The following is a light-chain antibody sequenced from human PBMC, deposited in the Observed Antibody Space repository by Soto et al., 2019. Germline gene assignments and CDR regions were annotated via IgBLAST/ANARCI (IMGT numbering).Light chain of an antibody. V-gene: IGKV3D-15*01. CDR1: QSVSSN. Sequence: EIVMTQSPATLSVSPGERATLSCRASQSVSSNLAWYQQKPGQAPRLLIYGASTRATGIPARFSGSGSGTEFTLTISSLQSEDFAIYYCQQCDYWQLTFGQGTRLEIK. CDR2: GAS. CDR3: QQCDYWQLT. J-gene: IGKJ5*01.